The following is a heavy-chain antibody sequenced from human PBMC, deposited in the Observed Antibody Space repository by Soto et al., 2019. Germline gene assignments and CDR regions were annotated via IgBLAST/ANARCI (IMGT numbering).Heavy chain of an antibody. D-gene: IGHD3-22*01. Sequence: QVQLVQSGAEVKKPGASVKVSCKASGYTFTSYAMHWVRQAPGQRLEWMGWINAGNGNTKYSQKFQGRVTITRDTSASTAYMELSSLRSEDTAVYYCARSADSSGYYAVPNYYYGMDVW. CDR1: GYTFTSYA. CDR3: ARSADSSGYYAVPNYYYGMDV. V-gene: IGHV1-3*01. CDR2: INAGNGNT. J-gene: IGHJ6*01.